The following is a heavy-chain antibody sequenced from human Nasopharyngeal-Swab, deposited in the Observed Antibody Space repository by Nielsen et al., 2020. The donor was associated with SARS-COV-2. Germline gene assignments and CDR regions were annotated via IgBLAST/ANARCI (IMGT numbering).Heavy chain of an antibody. V-gene: IGHV3-48*04. J-gene: IGHJ4*02. CDR2: ITSGNSV. CDR3: ARERGGDYGDY. CDR1: GFTFSPYT. Sequence: GESLKISCATSGFTFSPYTMTWVRQAPGKGLQWISYITSGNSVQYADSVRGRFTISSDNAKNSLYLQMNSLTAEDTAVYYCARERGGDYGDYWGQGTLVTVSS. D-gene: IGHD4-17*01.